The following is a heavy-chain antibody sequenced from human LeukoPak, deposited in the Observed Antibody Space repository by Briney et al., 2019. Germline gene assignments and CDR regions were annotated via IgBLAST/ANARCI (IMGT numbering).Heavy chain of an antibody. V-gene: IGHV4-61*01. D-gene: IGHD5-12*01. J-gene: IGHJ6*03. CDR1: GGSISSSSYY. Sequence: PSQTLSLTCTVSGGSISSSSYYWSWIRQPPGKGLEWIGYIYYSGSTNYNPSLKSRVTISVDTSKNQFSLKLSSVTAADTAVYYCALGYHNYYYYYMDVWGKGTTVTVSS. CDR3: ALGYHNYYYYYMDV. CDR2: IYYSGST.